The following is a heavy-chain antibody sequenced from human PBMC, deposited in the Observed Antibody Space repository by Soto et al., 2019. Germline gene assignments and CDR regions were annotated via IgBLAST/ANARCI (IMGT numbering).Heavy chain of an antibody. D-gene: IGHD6-19*01. J-gene: IGHJ6*03. CDR3: VGISPLQWYYMDV. Sequence: SQTLSLTCVISGDGVSSNSAAWNWIRQSPSRGLEWLGRTYYRSRWYNDYAVSVRSRITVNADTSKNQFSLHLNSVTPEDTAVYYCVGISPLQWYYMDVWDKGITVTVS. CDR1: GDGVSSNSAA. CDR2: TYYRSRWYN. V-gene: IGHV6-1*01.